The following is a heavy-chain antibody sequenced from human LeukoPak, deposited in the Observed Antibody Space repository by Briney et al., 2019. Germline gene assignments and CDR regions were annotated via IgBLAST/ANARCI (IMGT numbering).Heavy chain of an antibody. V-gene: IGHV4-34*01. D-gene: IGHD1-26*01. CDR1: GFTFSSYS. CDR2: INHSGST. Sequence: GSLRLSCAASGFTFSSYSMNWVRQAPGKGLEWIGEINHSGSTNYNPSLKSRVTISVDTSKNQFSLKLSSVTAADTAVYYCARVKWELLGSFDYWGQGTLVTVSS. J-gene: IGHJ4*02. CDR3: ARVKWELLGSFDY.